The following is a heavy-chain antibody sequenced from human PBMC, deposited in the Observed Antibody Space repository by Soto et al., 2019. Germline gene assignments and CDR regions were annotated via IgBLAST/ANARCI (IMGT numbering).Heavy chain of an antibody. V-gene: IGHV5-51*01. J-gene: IGHJ4*02. CDR1: GYRFSTYW. D-gene: IGHD6-13*01. CDR2: IYPADSDT. CDR3: ARRYIAAPATAFDL. Sequence: EVQLVQSGAEVKKPGESLKISCQGSGYRFSTYWIHWVRQLPGKGLESVGIIYPADSDTRYSPSFQGQVTISADKTISTTYMHWSSLKASDTAMYFCARRYIAAPATAFDLWGQGTPVTASS.